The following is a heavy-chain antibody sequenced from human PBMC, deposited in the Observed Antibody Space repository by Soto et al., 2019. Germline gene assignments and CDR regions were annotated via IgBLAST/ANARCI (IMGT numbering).Heavy chain of an antibody. CDR1: GFSLSTSGMC. CDR2: IDWDDDK. D-gene: IGHD6-19*01. J-gene: IGHJ4*02. CDR3: ARIPKASSGWYYFDY. Sequence: SGPTLVNPTQTLTLTCTFSGFSLSTSGMCVSWIRQPPGKALEWLARIDWDDDKYYSTSLKTRLTISKDTSKNQVVLTMTNMDPVDTATYYCARIPKASSGWYYFDYWGQGTLVTVSS. V-gene: IGHV2-70*11.